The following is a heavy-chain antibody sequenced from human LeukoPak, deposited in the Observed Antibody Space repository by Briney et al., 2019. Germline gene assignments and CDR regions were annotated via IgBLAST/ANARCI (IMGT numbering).Heavy chain of an antibody. CDR3: ARQCYYYDSNESCDY. Sequence: GGSLTLSCAASGFTFSTYSMNSVRQAPEKGLEWVSSISSGRGYIYYADSVKGRFSISRDNAKNSLYLQMNSLRAEDTAVYYCARQCYYYDSNESCDYWGQGTLVTVSS. D-gene: IGHD3-22*01. CDR1: GFTFSTYS. V-gene: IGHV3-21*01. CDR2: ISSGRGYI. J-gene: IGHJ4*02.